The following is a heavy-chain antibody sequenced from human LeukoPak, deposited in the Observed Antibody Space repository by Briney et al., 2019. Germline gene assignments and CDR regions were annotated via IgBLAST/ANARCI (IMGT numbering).Heavy chain of an antibody. V-gene: IGHV4-59*01. Sequence: IPSETPSLTCIVSGGSIRSYDWSWIRQPPGKGLEWIGYISYTGSTNYNPSLKSRVTMSGDTPKNQFSLKLSSVTAADTAVYYCVRVGGSPLGALDIWGQGTMVTVSS. CDR2: ISYTGST. J-gene: IGHJ3*02. CDR3: VRVGGSPLGALDI. CDR1: GGSIRSYD. D-gene: IGHD1-14*01.